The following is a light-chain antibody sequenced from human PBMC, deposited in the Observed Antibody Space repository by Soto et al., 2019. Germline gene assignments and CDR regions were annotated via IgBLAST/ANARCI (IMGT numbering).Light chain of an antibody. Sequence: DIVMTQSPDSLAVSLGERATVYCKSSQSLFYTSNNKNFLAWFQQKPGQPPKLLIYWASTQEAGVPARFSGSGSGTDFTLTISSLQAEDVAVYYCQQYYSTPPTFGGGTKVEIK. J-gene: IGKJ4*01. CDR3: QQYYSTPPT. V-gene: IGKV4-1*01. CDR1: QSLFYTSNNKNF. CDR2: WAS.